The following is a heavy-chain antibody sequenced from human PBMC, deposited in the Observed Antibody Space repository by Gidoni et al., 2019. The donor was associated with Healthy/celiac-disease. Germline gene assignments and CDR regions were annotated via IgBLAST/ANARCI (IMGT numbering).Heavy chain of an antibody. V-gene: IGHV3-23*04. Sequence: EVQLVESGGGLVQPGGSLRLSCAASGFTFSSYAMSWVRQAPGKGLEWVSAISGSGGSTYYADSVKGRFTISRDNSKNTLYLQMNSLRAEDTAVYYCAKDSGTVTYYYYYGMDVWGQGTTVTVSS. CDR1: GFTFSSYA. D-gene: IGHD4-4*01. CDR3: AKDSGTVTYYYYYGMDV. CDR2: ISGSGGST. J-gene: IGHJ6*02.